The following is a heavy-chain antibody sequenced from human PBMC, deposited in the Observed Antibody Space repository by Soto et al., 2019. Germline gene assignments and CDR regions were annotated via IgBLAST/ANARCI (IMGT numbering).Heavy chain of an antibody. CDR2: ISSSSSYI. V-gene: IGHV3-21*01. CDR3: ARDPPTGPF. J-gene: IGHJ6*02. Sequence: GGSLRLSFAASGFTFISYSMNWVRQAPGKGLEWVSSISSSSSYIYYADSVKGRFTISRDNAKNSLYLQMSRLRAEDTAVYYCARDPPTGPFWGQGTTVTVSS. CDR1: GFTFISYS.